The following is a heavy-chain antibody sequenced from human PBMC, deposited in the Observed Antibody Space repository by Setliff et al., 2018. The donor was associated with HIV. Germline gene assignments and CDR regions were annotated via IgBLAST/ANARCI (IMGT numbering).Heavy chain of an antibody. Sequence: PGGSLSLSCAASGFTFSSYGMHWVRQAPGKGLEWVAAIWYDGSNKHYADSVRGRFTISRDNSKNTLHLQMNSLRADDTAVYYCARGNGRGYYYYMDVWGKGTTVTVSS. J-gene: IGHJ6*03. CDR1: GFTFSSYG. CDR3: ARGNGRGYYYYMDV. D-gene: IGHD1-1*01. V-gene: IGHV3-33*01. CDR2: IWYDGSNK.